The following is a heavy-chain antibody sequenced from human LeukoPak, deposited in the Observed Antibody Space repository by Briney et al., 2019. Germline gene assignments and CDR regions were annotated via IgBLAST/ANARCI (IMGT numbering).Heavy chain of an antibody. V-gene: IGHV1-24*01. J-gene: IGHJ4*02. Sequence: ASVKVSCKVSGYTRTELSMHWVRQAPGKGLEWMGGFDPEDGETIYAQKFQGRVTITADKSTSTAYMELSSLRSEDTAVYYCARTFSGGIWGQGTLVTVSS. CDR3: ARTFSGGI. CDR1: GYTRTELS. CDR2: FDPEDGET.